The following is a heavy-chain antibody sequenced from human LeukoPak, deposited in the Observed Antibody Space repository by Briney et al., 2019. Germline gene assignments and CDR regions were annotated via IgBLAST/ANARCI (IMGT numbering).Heavy chain of an antibody. Sequence: SVKVSCKASGGTFSSYTISWVRQAPGQGLEWMGRIIPILGIANYAQKFQGRVTIAADKSTSTAYMELSSLRSEDTAVYYCARGPEYSSSSDWFDPWGQGTLVTVSS. J-gene: IGHJ5*02. CDR1: GGTFSSYT. D-gene: IGHD6-6*01. CDR2: IIPILGIA. V-gene: IGHV1-69*02. CDR3: ARGPEYSSSSDWFDP.